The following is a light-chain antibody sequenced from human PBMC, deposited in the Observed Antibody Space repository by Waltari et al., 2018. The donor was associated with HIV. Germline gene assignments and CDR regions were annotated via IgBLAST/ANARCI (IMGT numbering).Light chain of an antibody. CDR1: QSISNN. Sequence: EIILTQSPATLSVSPGEGATLSCRASQSISNNLAWYQHKIGHAPLLLIYGASTRATGIPARFSGSGSGTEFTLTIRSLQSEDFAVYYCQQYGDWPPLTFGGGTKVEIK. V-gene: IGKV3-15*01. J-gene: IGKJ4*01. CDR3: QQYGDWPPLT. CDR2: GAS.